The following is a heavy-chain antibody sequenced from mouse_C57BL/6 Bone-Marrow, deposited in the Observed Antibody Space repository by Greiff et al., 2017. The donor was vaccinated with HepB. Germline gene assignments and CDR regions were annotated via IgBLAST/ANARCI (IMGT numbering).Heavy chain of an antibody. Sequence: DVKLVESGGDLVKPGGSLKLSCAASGFTFSSYGMSWVRQTPDKRLEWVATISSGGSYTYYPDSVKGRFTISRDNAKNTLYLQMSSLKSEDTAMYYCARQRYSNYEGYFDVWGTGTTVTVSS. J-gene: IGHJ1*03. CDR3: ARQRYSNYEGYFDV. D-gene: IGHD2-5*01. V-gene: IGHV5-6*02. CDR2: ISSGGSYT. CDR1: GFTFSSYG.